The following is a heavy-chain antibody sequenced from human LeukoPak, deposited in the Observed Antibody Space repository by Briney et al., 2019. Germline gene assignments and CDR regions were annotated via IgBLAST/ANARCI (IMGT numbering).Heavy chain of an antibody. Sequence: SEALCLSCAVYGGSFRGYYWSWIRQPPRKGLEWIGEINHSGSTNYNPSPKSRVTISVDTTKNKIPRNLSSVTAADTAVHYCSIRSYHRTRPNWFHPGRQRPLLSVP. CDR1: GGSFRGYY. CDR3: SIRSYHRTRPNWFHP. V-gene: IGHV4-34*01. J-gene: IGHJ5*02. D-gene: IGHD3-10*01. CDR2: INHSGST.